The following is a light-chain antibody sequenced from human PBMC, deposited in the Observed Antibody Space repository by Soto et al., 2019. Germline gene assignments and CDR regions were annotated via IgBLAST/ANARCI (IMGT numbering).Light chain of an antibody. Sequence: EIVMTQSPATLSVSPGERATLSCRASQFVSSYLAWYQQKPGQAPRLLIYDASNRATGIPARFSGSGSGTDFTLTISSLEPEDFAVYYCQQRSNLITFGQGTQLEIK. CDR2: DAS. J-gene: IGKJ5*01. V-gene: IGKV3-11*01. CDR1: QFVSSY. CDR3: QQRSNLIT.